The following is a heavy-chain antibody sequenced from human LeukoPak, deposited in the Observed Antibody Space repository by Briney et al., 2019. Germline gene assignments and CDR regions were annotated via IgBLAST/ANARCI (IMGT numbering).Heavy chain of an antibody. D-gene: IGHD3-22*01. CDR1: GFAFSDYY. J-gene: IGHJ5*02. CDR3: ASGLLTSSSGYPYFET. V-gene: IGHV3-11*01. Sequence: PGGSLRLSCAASGFAFSDYYINWIRQAPGQGPEWISYISHTSRTIYYAEPVKGRFTISRDNTEKLVYLQMNSLRADDTAVYYCASGLLTSSSGYPYFETWGQGTLVTVSS. CDR2: ISHTSRTI.